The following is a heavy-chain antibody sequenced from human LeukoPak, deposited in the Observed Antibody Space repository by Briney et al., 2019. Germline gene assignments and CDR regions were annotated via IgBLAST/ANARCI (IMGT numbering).Heavy chain of an antibody. CDR3: ARERGHLDY. Sequence: GGSLTLSCVVSGFTVSSNYMSWFRHAPGKGLEWVSAIYSCGSTYYADSVKARFTISRDNSKNPLYLQMNSQRADDTAVYYCARERGHLDYWGQGTLVTVSS. CDR2: IYSCGST. D-gene: IGHD6-25*01. J-gene: IGHJ4*02. V-gene: IGHV3-66*01. CDR1: GFTVSSNY.